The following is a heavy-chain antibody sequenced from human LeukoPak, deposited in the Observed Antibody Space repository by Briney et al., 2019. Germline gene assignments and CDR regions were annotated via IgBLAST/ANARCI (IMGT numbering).Heavy chain of an antibody. CDR2: INSDGIST. J-gene: IGHJ4*02. CDR3: ARDVGNFEY. V-gene: IGHV3-74*01. CDR1: GFTFSNYW. Sequence: GGSLRLSCAASGFTFSNYWMHWVRQAPGKGLVWVSRINSDGISTGYADSVKGRFTVSRDNAKKTLYLQMNSLRAEDTAVYYCARDVGNFEYWGQGTLVTVSS.